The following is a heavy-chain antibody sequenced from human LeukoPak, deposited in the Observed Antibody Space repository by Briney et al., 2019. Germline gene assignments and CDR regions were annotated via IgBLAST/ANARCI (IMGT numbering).Heavy chain of an antibody. J-gene: IGHJ4*02. CDR2: IRYDGSNK. Sequence: PGGSLRLSCAASGFTFSSYGMHWVRQAPGKGLEWVAFIRYDGSNKYYADSVKGRFTISRDNSKNTVYLQMNSLRAEDTAVYYCAGRYCSSTSCYSDYWGQGTLVTVSS. D-gene: IGHD2-2*02. V-gene: IGHV3-30*02. CDR3: AGRYCSSTSCYSDY. CDR1: GFTFSSYG.